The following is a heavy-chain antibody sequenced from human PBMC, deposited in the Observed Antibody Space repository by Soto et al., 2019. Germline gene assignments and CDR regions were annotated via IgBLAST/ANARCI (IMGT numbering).Heavy chain of an antibody. V-gene: IGHV3-21*01. CDR1: GFTFSSYS. CDR2: ISSSSSYI. CDR3: ARGWVGATNYYFDY. Sequence: EVQLVESGGGLVKTGGSLRLSCAASGFTFSSYSMNWVRQAPGKGLEWVSYISSSSSYIYYEDSVKGRFTISRDNAKNSLYRQMNSLRAEDTAVYYCARGWVGATNYYFDYWGQGTLVTVSS. J-gene: IGHJ4*02. D-gene: IGHD1-26*01.